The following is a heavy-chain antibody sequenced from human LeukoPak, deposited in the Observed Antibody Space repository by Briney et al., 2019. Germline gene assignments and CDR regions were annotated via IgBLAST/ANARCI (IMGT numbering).Heavy chain of an antibody. J-gene: IGHJ3*02. Sequence: GGSLRLSCAASGFTFSSYEMNWVRQAPGKGLEWVSYISSSGSTIYYADSVKGRFTICRDNAKNSLYLQMNSLRAEDTAVYYCAREDIVGFGALDIWGQGTMVTVSS. CDR1: GFTFSSYE. V-gene: IGHV3-48*03. D-gene: IGHD2-15*01. CDR2: ISSSGSTI. CDR3: AREDIVGFGALDI.